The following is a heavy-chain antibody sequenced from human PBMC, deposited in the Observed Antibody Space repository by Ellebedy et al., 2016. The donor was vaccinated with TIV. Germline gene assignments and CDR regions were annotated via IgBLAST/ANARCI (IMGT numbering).Heavy chain of an antibody. CDR1: GFTFSYFG. Sequence: GESLKISCAASGFTFSYFGMHWVRQAPGKGLEWVGRITSKTYGGTTDYAAPVKGRFTISRDDSKNILYLHMNSLKTEDTAVYYCATSHSRGYDAPFDFWGQGTLVTVSS. CDR3: ATSHSRGYDAPFDF. J-gene: IGHJ4*02. V-gene: IGHV3-15*01. D-gene: IGHD5-12*01. CDR2: ITSKTYGGTT.